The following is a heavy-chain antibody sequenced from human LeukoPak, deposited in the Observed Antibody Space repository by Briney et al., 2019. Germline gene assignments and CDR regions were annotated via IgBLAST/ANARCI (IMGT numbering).Heavy chain of an antibody. CDR2: IYYTGDT. CDR1: GGSISSTNHY. V-gene: IGHV4-39*01. CDR3: ARQTTYYYDTSPYYFDY. Sequence: SETLSLTCTVSGGSISSTNHYWGWIRQPPGKGLEWIGSIYYTGDTYYSPSLKSRVTISVATSKNQFSLKLSSVTATDTAVYYCARQTTYYYDTSPYYFDYWGQGTLVTVSS. J-gene: IGHJ4*02. D-gene: IGHD3-22*01.